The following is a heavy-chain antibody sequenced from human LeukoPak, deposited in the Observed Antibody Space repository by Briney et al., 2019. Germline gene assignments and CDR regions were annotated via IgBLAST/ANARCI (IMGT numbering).Heavy chain of an antibody. D-gene: IGHD3-10*02. CDR3: AREVVRGYGMDV. Sequence: SGRCLRLSCEASGFSPSAYGMHWVRQAPSQELEWVALIWSAGTNEFYSAAVKGGFTISRDNSKNIVHLHMNRLRGDDMVLYYCAREVVRGYGMDVWGQGTTVTVSS. V-gene: IGHV3-33*01. CDR1: GFSPSAYG. J-gene: IGHJ6*02. CDR2: IWSAGTNE.